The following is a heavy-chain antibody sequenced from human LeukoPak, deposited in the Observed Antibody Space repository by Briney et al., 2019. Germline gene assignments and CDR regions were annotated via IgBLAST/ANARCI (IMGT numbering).Heavy chain of an antibody. J-gene: IGHJ4*02. D-gene: IGHD3-16*01. Sequence: SQTLSLICAISGDSVSRNNAAWNWIRQSPSRGLEWLGRTYYRSKWYNDYAVSVKSRITINPDTSKNQHSLQLDSVTPEDTAMYNSATLGGGGRSFDYWGQGTLVTVSS. CDR2: TYYRSKWYN. CDR3: ATLGGGGRSFDY. CDR1: GDSVSRNNAA. V-gene: IGHV6-1*01.